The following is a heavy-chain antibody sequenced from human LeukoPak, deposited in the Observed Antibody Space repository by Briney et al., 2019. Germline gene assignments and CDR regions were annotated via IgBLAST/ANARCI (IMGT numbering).Heavy chain of an antibody. CDR1: GFTFSTLG. V-gene: IGHV3-30*02. J-gene: IGHJ4*02. Sequence: GGSLRLSCAASGFTFSTLGMHWVRQAPGKGLEWVAFIRSDGNNKYYTDSVKGRFTVARDNSKNTLYLQMNSLKPEDTAVYYCASNPSTLVRGPPKDSWGQGTLVTVSS. CDR2: IRSDGNNK. D-gene: IGHD3-10*01. CDR3: ASNPSTLVRGPPKDS.